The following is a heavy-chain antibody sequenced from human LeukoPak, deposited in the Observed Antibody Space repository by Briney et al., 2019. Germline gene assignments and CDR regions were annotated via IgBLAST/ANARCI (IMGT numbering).Heavy chain of an antibody. CDR2: IDPRGSYS. CDR3: AYGKYYFDY. J-gene: IGHJ4*02. Sequence: GESLKISCKGSGYSFTNYWITWVRQMPGKGLEWMGRIDPRGSYSNYSPSFQGHVTISADKSTSTAYLQWSSLQASDTAIYFCAYGKYYFDYWGQGTLVTVS. D-gene: IGHD3-16*01. V-gene: IGHV5-10-1*01. CDR1: GYSFTNYW.